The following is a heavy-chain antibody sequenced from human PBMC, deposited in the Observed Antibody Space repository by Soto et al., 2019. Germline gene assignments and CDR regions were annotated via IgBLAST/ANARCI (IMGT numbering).Heavy chain of an antibody. J-gene: IGHJ4*02. V-gene: IGHV6-1*01. CDR1: GDSVSSNSAA. CDR2: TYYRSKWYN. CDR3: ARGRFNFRVVINYFDY. Sequence: PSQTLSLTCAISGDSVSSNSAAWNWIRQSPSRGLEWLGRTYYRSKWYNDYAVSVKSRITINPDTSKNQFSLQLNSVTPEDTAVYYCARGRFNFRVVINYFDYWGQGTLVTVSS. D-gene: IGHD3-3*01.